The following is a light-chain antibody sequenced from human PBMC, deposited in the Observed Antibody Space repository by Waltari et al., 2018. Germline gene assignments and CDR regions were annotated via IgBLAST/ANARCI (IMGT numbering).Light chain of an antibody. V-gene: IGKV1-12*01. Sequence: DIQLTQPPSFVSASLGDRVTITCRASLGISRRLAWYQQKPGQAPELLIYDASRLRYGVPSRFSGSGSGTDFTLTISSLQPEDFASYFCQQANSFPFTFGPGTRVDIK. J-gene: IGKJ3*01. CDR3: QQANSFPFT. CDR2: DAS. CDR1: LGISRR.